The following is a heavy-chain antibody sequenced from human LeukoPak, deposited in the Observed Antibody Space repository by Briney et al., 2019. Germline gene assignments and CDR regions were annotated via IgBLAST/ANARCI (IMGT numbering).Heavy chain of an antibody. CDR3: ARVANEYDFWSPVYGMDV. V-gene: IGHV3-21*01. Sequence: GGSLRLSCAASGFTFSSYSMNWVRQAPGKGLEWVSYISTTSSYIYYGDSMNGRFTISRDNAKNSLFLQMNSLRVEDTAVYFCARVANEYDFWSPVYGMDVWGQGTSVIVSS. CDR2: ISTTSSYI. CDR1: GFTFSSYS. D-gene: IGHD3/OR15-3a*01. J-gene: IGHJ6*02.